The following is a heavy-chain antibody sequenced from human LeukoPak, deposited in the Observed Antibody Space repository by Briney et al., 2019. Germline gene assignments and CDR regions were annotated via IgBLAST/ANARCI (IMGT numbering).Heavy chain of an antibody. J-gene: IGHJ4*02. CDR2: MNPNSGNT. V-gene: IGHV1-8*01. CDR3: ATGDGSGSLYFDY. CDR1: GYIFTSND. D-gene: IGHD1-26*01. Sequence: ASVKVSCKASGYIFTSNDINWGRQATGQGPEWMGWMNPNSGNTGYAQKFQGRVTLTRNTSISTAYMELSSLRSEDTAVYYCATGDGSGSLYFDYWGQGTLVTVSS.